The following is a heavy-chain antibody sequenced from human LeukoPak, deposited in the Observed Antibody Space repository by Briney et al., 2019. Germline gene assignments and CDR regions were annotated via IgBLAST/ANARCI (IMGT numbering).Heavy chain of an antibody. CDR1: GFTFSSYW. CDR3: ASSSGWPTLFDY. Sequence: GGSLRLSCAASGFTFSSYWMSWVRRAPGKGLEWVANIKQDGSEKYYVDSVKGQFTISRDNAKNSLYLRMNSLRAEDTAVYYCASSSGWPTLFDYWGQGALVTVSS. V-gene: IGHV3-7*01. CDR2: IKQDGSEK. D-gene: IGHD6-19*01. J-gene: IGHJ4*02.